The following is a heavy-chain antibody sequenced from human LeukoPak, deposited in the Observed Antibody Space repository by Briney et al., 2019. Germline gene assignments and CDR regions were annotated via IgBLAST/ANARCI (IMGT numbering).Heavy chain of an antibody. J-gene: IGHJ4*02. CDR1: GFTVSSNY. Sequence: PGGSLRLSCAASGFTVSSNYMSWVRQAPGKGLEWVSAISASGYSTYYADSVKGRFTISRDNSKKTLYLQMNSLRAEDTAIFYCAKDVYNWNFYFDYWGQGTPVTVSS. CDR2: ISASGYST. CDR3: AKDVYNWNFYFDY. V-gene: IGHV3-23*01. D-gene: IGHD1-7*01.